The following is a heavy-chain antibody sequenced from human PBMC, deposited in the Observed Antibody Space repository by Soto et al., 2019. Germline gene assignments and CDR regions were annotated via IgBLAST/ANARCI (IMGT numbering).Heavy chain of an antibody. CDR3: AKNPGYYYDSTGYHFDY. Sequence: PGGSLRLSCAASGFTFSSDWMHWVRQAPGKGLEWVSAISYGGGTTYYADSVKGRFTISRDNSKNTLYLQMNSLRAEDTAVYYCAKNPGYYYDSTGYHFDYWGQGTLVTVSS. J-gene: IGHJ4*02. CDR1: GFTFSSDW. CDR2: ISYGGGTT. D-gene: IGHD3-22*01. V-gene: IGHV3-23*01.